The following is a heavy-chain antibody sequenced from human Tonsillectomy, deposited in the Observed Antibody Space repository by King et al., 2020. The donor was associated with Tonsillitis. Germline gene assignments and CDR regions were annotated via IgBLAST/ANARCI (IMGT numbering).Heavy chain of an antibody. CDR1: GGFISSHY. Sequence: VQLQESGPGLVKPSETLSLTCTVSGGFISSHYWSWIRQHAPRGRQWMGLIFSNGSTSYNPTLKSRGTMSIDTSKNQFSLKLPAVTAADTVVYYCAREAGATRYFDYWGQGTLVTVSS. D-gene: IGHD1-26*01. V-gene: IGHV4-4*07. CDR2: IFSNGST. J-gene: IGHJ4*02. CDR3: AREAGATRYFDY.